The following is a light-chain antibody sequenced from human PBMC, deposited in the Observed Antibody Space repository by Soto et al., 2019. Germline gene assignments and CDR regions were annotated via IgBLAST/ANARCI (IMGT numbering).Light chain of an antibody. CDR1: QGISSY. Sequence: IQMTQSPSTLSASVGDRVTITCRASQGISSYLAWYQQKTGKAPKLLIYAESTLQSGVSSRFSGSGSGTDFTLTISCLQSEDFATYYCQQYYSYPLTFGGGTKVDIK. CDR2: AES. CDR3: QQYYSYPLT. V-gene: IGKV1-8*01. J-gene: IGKJ4*01.